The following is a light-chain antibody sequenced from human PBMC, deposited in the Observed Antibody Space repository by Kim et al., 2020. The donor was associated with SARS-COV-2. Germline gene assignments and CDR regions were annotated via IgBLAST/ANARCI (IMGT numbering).Light chain of an antibody. V-gene: IGLV3-27*01. J-gene: IGLJ3*02. CDR3: YSAADNTWV. Sequence: GCPRQTARITSSGDVRAKKYARWFQQKPGQAPVMVIYKDSGRPSGIPERFSGSSSGTTVTLTISGAQVEDEADYYCYSAADNTWVFGGGTQLTVL. CDR1: VRAKKY. CDR2: KDS.